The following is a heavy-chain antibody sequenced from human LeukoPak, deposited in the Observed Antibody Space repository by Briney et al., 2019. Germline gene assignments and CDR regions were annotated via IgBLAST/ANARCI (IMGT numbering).Heavy chain of an antibody. J-gene: IGHJ4*02. CDR3: ARLIRRHLRMGFGGITPRAYYFDY. CDR2: INHSGST. CDR1: GGSSSGYY. V-gene: IGHV4-34*01. D-gene: IGHD3-10*01. Sequence: SETLSLTCAVYGGSSSGYYWSWIRQPPGKGLEWIGEINHSGSTNYNPSLKSRVTISVDTSKNQFSLKLSSVTAADTAVYYCARLIRRHLRMGFGGITPRAYYFDYWGQGTLVTVSS.